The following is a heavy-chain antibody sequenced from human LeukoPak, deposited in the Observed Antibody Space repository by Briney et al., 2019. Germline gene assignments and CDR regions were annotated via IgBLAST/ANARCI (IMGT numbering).Heavy chain of an antibody. D-gene: IGHD4-11*01. CDR3: ATDDYRGLGY. CDR1: GFTFSSYS. CDR2: IDFVGSHT. J-gene: IGHJ4*02. Sequence: GGSLRLSCAASGFTFSSYSMNWVRQAPGKGLVWVSHIDFVGSHTTYADSVKGRFTISRDNAKSTLYLQMNSLRAEDTAVYYCATDDYRGLGYWGQGTLVTVSS. V-gene: IGHV3-74*01.